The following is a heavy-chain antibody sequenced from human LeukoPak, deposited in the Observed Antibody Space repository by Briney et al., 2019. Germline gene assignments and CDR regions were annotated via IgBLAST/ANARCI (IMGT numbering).Heavy chain of an antibody. J-gene: IGHJ6*02. Sequence: GGSLRLSCAASGLTGSHNYVSWVRQAPGKGLEWVATVSYDESNKYYADSVKGRFTISRDNSKNTLYLQMNSLRAEDTAVFYCAKSRGYTYEDYYAMDVWGQGTTVTVSS. V-gene: IGHV3-30*18. CDR2: VSYDESNK. D-gene: IGHD5-18*01. CDR3: AKSRGYTYEDYYAMDV. CDR1: GLTGSHNY.